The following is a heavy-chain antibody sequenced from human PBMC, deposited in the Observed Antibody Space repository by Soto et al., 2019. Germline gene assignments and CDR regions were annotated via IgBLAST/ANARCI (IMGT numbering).Heavy chain of an antibody. CDR1: GYSFTSYW. CDR2: IDPSDSYT. Sequence: GESLKISCKGSGYSFTSYWISWVRQMPGKGLEWMGRIDPSDSYTNYSPSFQGHVTISADKSISTAYLQWSSLKASDTAMYYCARVFARELDGKSGYYYYGMDVWGQGTTVTVSS. CDR3: ARVFARELDGKSGYYYYGMDV. V-gene: IGHV5-10-1*01. D-gene: IGHD3-3*01. J-gene: IGHJ6*02.